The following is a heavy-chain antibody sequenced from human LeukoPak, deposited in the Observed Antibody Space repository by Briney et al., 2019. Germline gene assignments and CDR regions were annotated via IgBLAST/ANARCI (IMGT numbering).Heavy chain of an antibody. J-gene: IGHJ4*02. CDR3: ARGVAGEIREVLHFDY. V-gene: IGHV1-69*04. CDR2: IIPILGIA. CDR1: GGTFISYA. D-gene: IGHD6-13*01. Sequence: ASVKVSCKASGGTFISYAISWVRQAPGQGLEWMGRIIPILGIANYAQKFQGRVTITADKSTSTAYMELSSLRSEDTAVYYCARGVAGEIREVLHFDYWGQGTLVTVSS.